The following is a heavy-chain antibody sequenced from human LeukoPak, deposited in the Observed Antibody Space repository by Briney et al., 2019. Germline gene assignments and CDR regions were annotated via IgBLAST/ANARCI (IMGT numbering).Heavy chain of an antibody. J-gene: IGHJ3*02. CDR2: ISYDGSNK. Sequence: GGSLRLSCAASGFTFSSYGMHWVRQAPGKGLEWVAVISYDGSNKYYADSVKGRFTISRDNSKNTLYLQMNSLRAEDTAVYYCARESLRVPAYDAFDIWGQGTMVTVSS. D-gene: IGHD1-1*01. V-gene: IGHV3-30*03. CDR3: ARESLRVPAYDAFDI. CDR1: GFTFSSYG.